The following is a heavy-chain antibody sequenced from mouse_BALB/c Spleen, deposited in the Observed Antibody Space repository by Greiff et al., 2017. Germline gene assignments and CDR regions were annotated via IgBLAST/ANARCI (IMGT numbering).Heavy chain of an antibody. CDR2: ISYDGSN. D-gene: IGHD4-1*01. V-gene: IGHV3-6*02. CDR3: AINRDDYAMDY. J-gene: IGHJ4*01. CDR1: GYSITSGYY. Sequence: EVQRVESGPGLVKPSQSLSLTCSVTGYSITSGYYWYWIRQFPGNKLEWMGYISYDGSNNYNPSLKNRISITRDTSKNQFFLKLNSVTTEDTATYCCAINRDDYAMDYWGQGTSVTVSS.